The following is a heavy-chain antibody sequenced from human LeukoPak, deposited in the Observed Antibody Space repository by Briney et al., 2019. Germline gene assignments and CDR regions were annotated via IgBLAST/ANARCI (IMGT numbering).Heavy chain of an antibody. Sequence: GGSLRLSCAASRFTFSTYTINWVRQAPGKGLEWLSSISSSSYMYYVDSVKGRFTISRDNAKNSLYLQMNSLRAEDTAVYYCARAGGGIGSGSYYYYYYYMDVWGKGTTVTISS. J-gene: IGHJ6*03. CDR3: ARAGGGIGSGSYYYYYYYMDV. D-gene: IGHD3-10*01. CDR2: ISSSSYM. V-gene: IGHV3-21*01. CDR1: RFTFSTYT.